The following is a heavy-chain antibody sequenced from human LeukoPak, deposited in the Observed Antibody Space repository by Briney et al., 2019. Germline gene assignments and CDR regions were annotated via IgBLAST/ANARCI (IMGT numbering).Heavy chain of an antibody. CDR1: GFTFSSYS. D-gene: IGHD4-17*01. CDR3: ARDQYGAYAIDY. CDR2: ISSSSTI. J-gene: IGHJ4*02. Sequence: GGSMRLSCAASGFTFSSYSMNWVRQAPGKGLEWVSYISSSSTIYYANSVKGRFTMSRDNAKNSLYLQMNSLRDEDTAVYYCARDQYGAYAIDYWGQGTLVTVSS. V-gene: IGHV3-48*02.